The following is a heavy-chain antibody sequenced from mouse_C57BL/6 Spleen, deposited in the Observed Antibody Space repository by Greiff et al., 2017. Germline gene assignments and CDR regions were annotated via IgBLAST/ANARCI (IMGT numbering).Heavy chain of an antibody. Sequence: VQLKESGPELVKPGASVKMSCKASGYTFTDYNMHWVKQSHGKSLEWIGYINPNNGGTSYNQKFKGKATLTVNKSSSTAYMGLRSLTSEDSAVYYCARAYYGDYYAMDDWGQGTSVTVSS. V-gene: IGHV1-22*01. J-gene: IGHJ4*01. CDR3: ARAYYGDYYAMDD. CDR1: GYTFTDYN. CDR2: INPNNGGT. D-gene: IGHD1-1*01.